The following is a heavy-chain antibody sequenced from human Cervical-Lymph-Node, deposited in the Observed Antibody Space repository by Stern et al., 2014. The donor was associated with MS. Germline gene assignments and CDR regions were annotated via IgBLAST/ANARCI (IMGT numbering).Heavy chain of an antibody. V-gene: IGHV1-18*01. J-gene: IGHJ5*02. CDR3: ARPLRTVQENIGYPSRFKGGELDL. Sequence: QVQLVQSGPELRKPGASVKLSCKASGYIFTNHGITWVRQAPGQGLEWLGWISVDNGNTQSVEDLQDRVIMTADISTSTAYMEIRSLRSDDTAVYYCARPLRTVQENIGYPSRFKGGELDLWGQGTRVTVSS. CDR2: ISVDNGNT. D-gene: IGHD3-16*02. CDR1: GYIFTNHG.